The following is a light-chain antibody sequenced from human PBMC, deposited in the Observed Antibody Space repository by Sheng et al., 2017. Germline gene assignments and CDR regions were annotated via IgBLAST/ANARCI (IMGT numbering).Light chain of an antibody. J-gene: IGKJ1*01. CDR2: GAS. Sequence: EIVMTQSPATLSLSPGERATLSCRASQSVSSNVAWYQQKPGLAPRLLIYGASSRATGFPARLSGSGSGTEFTLTISRLEPEDFAVYYCQKFGSSPRTFGQGTRVEIQ. V-gene: IGKV3-15*01. CDR3: QKFGSSPRT. CDR1: QSVSSN.